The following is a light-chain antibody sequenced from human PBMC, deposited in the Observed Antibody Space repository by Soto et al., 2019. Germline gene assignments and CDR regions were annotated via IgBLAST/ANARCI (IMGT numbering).Light chain of an antibody. J-gene: IGKJ4*01. Sequence: DIVMTQSPDSLTVSLRERATINCKSTQSILFNSNNKNYLAWYQHKVGQSPKLLMYWASTRESGVPDRFSGSGSETDFTLTISSLQAEDVAVYYCQQYYSTPLTFGGGTKVEIK. CDR2: WAS. CDR3: QQYYSTPLT. V-gene: IGKV4-1*01. CDR1: QSILFNSNNKNY.